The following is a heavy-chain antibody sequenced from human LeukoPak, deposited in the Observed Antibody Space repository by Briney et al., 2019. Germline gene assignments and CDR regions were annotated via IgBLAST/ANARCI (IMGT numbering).Heavy chain of an antibody. CDR3: ARRVGSSESSYYFDY. Sequence: HPGGSLRLSCAASGFTFNIYWMHWVRQAPGKGLVWVSLISSDGSITSYADSVKGRFTISRDNAKNTVYLQMYSLRVEDTAVYYCARRVGSSESSYYFDYWGQGTLVTVSS. D-gene: IGHD3-22*01. J-gene: IGHJ4*02. V-gene: IGHV3-74*01. CDR2: ISSDGSIT. CDR1: GFTFNIYW.